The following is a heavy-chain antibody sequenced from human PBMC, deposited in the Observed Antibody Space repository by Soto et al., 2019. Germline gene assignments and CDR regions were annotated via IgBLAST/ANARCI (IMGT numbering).Heavy chain of an antibody. J-gene: IGHJ4*02. CDR2: ISSSTNYI. CDR3: ARESEDLTSNFDY. Sequence: GGSLRLSCAASGFTFSSYSMNWVRQAPGKGLEWVSSISSSTNYIYYGDSMKGRFTISRDNGKNSLYLEIHSLRAEDTAVYYCARESEDLTSNFDYWGQGTLVTVSS. CDR1: GFTFSSYS. V-gene: IGHV3-21*06.